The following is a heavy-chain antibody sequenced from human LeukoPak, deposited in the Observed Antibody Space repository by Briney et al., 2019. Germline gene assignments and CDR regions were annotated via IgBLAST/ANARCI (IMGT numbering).Heavy chain of an antibody. CDR3: AKDGGSSSYYYYYMDV. CDR2: ISSISSTI. V-gene: IGHV3-11*04. Sequence: GGSLRLSCAASGFTFSDYYMSWIRQAPGKGLEWVSYISSISSTIYYADSVKGRFTISRDNSKNTLYLQMNSLRAEDTAVYYCAKDGGSSSYYYYYMDVWGKGTTVTVSS. CDR1: GFTFSDYY. D-gene: IGHD6-6*01. J-gene: IGHJ6*03.